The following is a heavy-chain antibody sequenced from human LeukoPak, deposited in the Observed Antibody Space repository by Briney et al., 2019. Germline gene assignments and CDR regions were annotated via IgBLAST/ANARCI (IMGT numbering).Heavy chain of an antibody. V-gene: IGHV4-59*01. D-gene: IGHD4-23*01. Sequence: SETLSLTCTVSGGSISSYYWSWIRQPPGKGLEWIGYIYYSGSTNYNPSLKSRVTISVDTFNNQFSLKLSSVTGGDTAVYYCARITARWSRGGYYYYYMDVWGKGTTVTVSS. CDR2: IYYSGST. CDR3: ARITARWSRGGYYYYYMDV. J-gene: IGHJ6*03. CDR1: GGSISSYY.